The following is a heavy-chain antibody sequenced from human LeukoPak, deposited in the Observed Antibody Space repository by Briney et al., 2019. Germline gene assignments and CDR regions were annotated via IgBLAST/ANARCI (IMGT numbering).Heavy chain of an antibody. Sequence: SETLTLTCTVSGGSITSYYWNWIRQPPGKGLEWIAFVYYSGITNYNPSLKSRASISVDTSKNLCSLRLSSVTAADTAVYYCARHAIYSGGYSYWFDAWGLVTLVTVSS. CDR3: ARHAIYSGGYSYWFDA. J-gene: IGHJ5*02. CDR1: GGSITSYY. V-gene: IGHV4-59*08. D-gene: IGHD1-26*01. CDR2: VYYSGIT.